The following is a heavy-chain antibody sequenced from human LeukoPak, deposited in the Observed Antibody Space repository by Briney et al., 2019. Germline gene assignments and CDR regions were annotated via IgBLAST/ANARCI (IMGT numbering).Heavy chain of an antibody. J-gene: IGHJ4*02. CDR2: INPNTGAT. CDR3: GRDLSTSATWELDH. V-gene: IGHV1-2*02. Sequence: GASVKVSCKASRYTFSGYLIHWVRQAPGQGVEYMGWINPNTGATEYALKFRGRVTMTRDTSTSTASMELSRLRSDDTAVYFCGRDLSTSATWELDHWGQGTLVTVSS. D-gene: IGHD6-25*01. CDR1: RYTFSGYL.